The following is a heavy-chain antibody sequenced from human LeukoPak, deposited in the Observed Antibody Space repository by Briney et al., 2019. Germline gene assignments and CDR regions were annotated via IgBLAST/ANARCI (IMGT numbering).Heavy chain of an antibody. D-gene: IGHD1-1*01. CDR3: ARLAIWNLGAGGFDY. CDR1: GFIFNKYT. Sequence: GGSLRLSCAASGFIFNKYTMNWVRQAPGKGLEWVSSISPSGSYIYYADSVKGRFTISRDNAKNSLYLQMNSLRAEDTAVFYCARLAIWNLGAGGFDYWGQGTLVTVSS. V-gene: IGHV3-21*01. J-gene: IGHJ4*01. CDR2: ISPSGSYI.